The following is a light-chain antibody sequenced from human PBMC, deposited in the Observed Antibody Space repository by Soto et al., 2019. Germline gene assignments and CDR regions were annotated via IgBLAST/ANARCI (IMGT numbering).Light chain of an antibody. CDR3: QQYGNSRT. Sequence: EIVLTQSPGTLSLSPGEGATLSCRASQSVSSSYLAWYQQKPGQAPRLLIYGASSRATGIPDRFSGSGSGTYFTLTISRLEPEDFAVYYCQQYGNSRTFGQGTKVEIK. V-gene: IGKV3-20*01. J-gene: IGKJ1*01. CDR2: GAS. CDR1: QSVSSSY.